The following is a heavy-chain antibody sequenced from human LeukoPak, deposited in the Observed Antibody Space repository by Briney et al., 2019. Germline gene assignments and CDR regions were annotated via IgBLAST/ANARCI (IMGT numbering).Heavy chain of an antibody. V-gene: IGHV3-23*01. CDR2: IGLSGSST. J-gene: IGHJ4*02. Sequence: GGSLRLSCAASGFTFSNFVMSWVRQAPGKGLEWVSTIGLSGSSTYYAGSVKGRFTISRDNSKNTLYLKMNSLRAEDTAIYYCAKVFVPGNFHYWGQGTLVTVSS. CDR1: GFTFSNFV. CDR3: AKVFVPGNFHY. D-gene: IGHD2-21*01.